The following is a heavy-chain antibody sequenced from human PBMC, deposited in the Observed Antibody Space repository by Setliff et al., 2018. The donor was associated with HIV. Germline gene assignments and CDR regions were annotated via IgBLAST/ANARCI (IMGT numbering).Heavy chain of an antibody. V-gene: IGHV4-59*01. Sequence: SETLSLTCTVSGTSISNYYWRWIRQPPGKGLEWIGSIYCSGSITKFNPSLKSRVTISVDTSKNQFSLNLNSVTAADTAVYYCARWTPKRGDDPAGYFTYYFDYWGPGALVTVSS. D-gene: IGHD3-9*01. CDR2: IYCSGSIT. CDR1: GTSISNYY. J-gene: IGHJ4*02. CDR3: ARWTPKRGDDPAGYFTYYFDY.